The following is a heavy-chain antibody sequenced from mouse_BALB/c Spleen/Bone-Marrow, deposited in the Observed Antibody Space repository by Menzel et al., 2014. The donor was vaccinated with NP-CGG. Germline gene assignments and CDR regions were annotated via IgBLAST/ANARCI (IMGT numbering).Heavy chain of an antibody. J-gene: IGHJ2*01. Sequence: EVMLVESGGGLVQPGGSLKLSCAASGFTFSSYGMSWVRLTPDKRLELVATINSNGGSTYYPDSVKGRFTISRDNAKNTLYLQMSSLKSEDTAMYYCARDYYGSSDYWGQGTTLTVSS. CDR3: ARDYYGSSDY. CDR2: INSNGGST. D-gene: IGHD1-1*01. CDR1: GFTFSSYG. V-gene: IGHV5-6-3*01.